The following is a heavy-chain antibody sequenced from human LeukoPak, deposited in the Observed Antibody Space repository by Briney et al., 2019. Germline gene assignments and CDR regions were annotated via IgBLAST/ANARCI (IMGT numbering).Heavy chain of an antibody. D-gene: IGHD5-18*01. CDR1: GFTFSSYG. CDR2: IWYDGSNK. V-gene: IGHV3-33*01. Sequence: PGRSLRLSCAASGFTFSSYGVHWVRQAPGKGLEWVAVIWYDGSNKYYADSVKGRFTISRDNSKNTLYLQMNSLRAEDTAVYYCARDTAMAAYYFDYWGQGTLVTVSS. CDR3: ARDTAMAAYYFDY. J-gene: IGHJ4*02.